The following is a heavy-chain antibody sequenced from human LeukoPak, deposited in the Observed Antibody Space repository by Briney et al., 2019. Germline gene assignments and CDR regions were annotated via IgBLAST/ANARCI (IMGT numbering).Heavy chain of an antibody. CDR3: TADFHNPDSLIDY. CDR1: GFTFSNAW. CDR2: IKSKTDGGTT. J-gene: IGHJ4*02. Sequence: GGSLRLSCAASGFTFSNAWMSWVRPAPGKGLEWVGRIKSKTDGGTTDYAAPVKGRFTISRDDSKNTLYLQMNSLKTEDTAVYYCTADFHNPDSLIDYWGQGTLVTVSS. D-gene: IGHD1-1*01. V-gene: IGHV3-15*01.